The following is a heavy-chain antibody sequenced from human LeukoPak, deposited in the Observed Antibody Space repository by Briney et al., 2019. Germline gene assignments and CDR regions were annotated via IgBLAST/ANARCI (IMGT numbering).Heavy chain of an antibody. V-gene: IGHV3-23*01. Sequence: LPGGSLRLSCAASGLIFSDYAMSWVRQAPGKGLEWVSGINNSGDRRFYADSVKGRFTISRDNSKNTLYLQMNSLRAEDTAVYYCARGWYNFDYWGQGIRVTVSS. CDR3: ARGWYNFDY. CDR1: GLIFSDYA. CDR2: INNSGDRR. D-gene: IGHD6-19*01. J-gene: IGHJ4*02.